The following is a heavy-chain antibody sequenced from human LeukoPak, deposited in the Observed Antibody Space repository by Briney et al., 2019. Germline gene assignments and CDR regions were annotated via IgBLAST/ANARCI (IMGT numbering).Heavy chain of an antibody. J-gene: IGHJ4*02. Sequence: GGSLRLSCAASGFTFSSYSMNWVRQAPGKGLEWVSSISSSSSYIYYADSVKGRFTISRDNAENSLYLQMNSLRAEDTAVYYCARVLGSTFDYWGQGTLVIVSS. V-gene: IGHV3-21*04. D-gene: IGHD2-2*03. CDR1: GFTFSSYS. CDR3: ARVLGSTFDY. CDR2: ISSSSSYI.